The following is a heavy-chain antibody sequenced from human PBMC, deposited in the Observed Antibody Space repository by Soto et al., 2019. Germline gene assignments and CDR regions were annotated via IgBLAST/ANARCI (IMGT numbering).Heavy chain of an antibody. CDR2: IYYTGTT. Sequence: TETLYLACIVTGGAMRSYYWGWFRQPQGKGLEWIGYIYYTGTTTYHPSLRSRVTISIDTSRNQFSLKLNSVTAADTAVYYCARLGGYYQAFDQWGQGSLVTVS. V-gene: IGHV4-59*08. J-gene: IGHJ4*02. D-gene: IGHD2-21*02. CDR1: GGAMRSYY. CDR3: ARLGGYYQAFDQ.